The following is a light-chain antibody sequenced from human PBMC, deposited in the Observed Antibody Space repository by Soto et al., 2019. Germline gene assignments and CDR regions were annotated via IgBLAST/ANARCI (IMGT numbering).Light chain of an antibody. CDR1: QNIAGY. Sequence: DIQMTQSPSSLSVSVGDRVTITCRASQNIAGYLNWYQQKPGKAPNLLIYGSSNLQSGVPSTFSGSGSGTAFPLIISSLAPADFANYYCQQSNITPYTFLHGTKLEI. CDR2: GSS. J-gene: IGKJ2*01. CDR3: QQSNITPYT. V-gene: IGKV1-39*01.